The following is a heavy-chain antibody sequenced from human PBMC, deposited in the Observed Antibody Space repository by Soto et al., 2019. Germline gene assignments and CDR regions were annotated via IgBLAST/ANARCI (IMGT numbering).Heavy chain of an antibody. CDR1: GFTFSSYG. CDR3: AKKIQGDYYHGMDV. CDR2: ISYDGSNK. V-gene: IGHV3-30*18. J-gene: IGHJ6*02. Sequence: PGGSLRLSCAASGFTFSSYGMHWVRQAPGKGLEWVAVISYDGSNKYYADSVKGRFTISRDNSKNTLYLQMNSLRAEDTAVYYCAKKIQGDYYHGMDVWGQGTTVTVSS.